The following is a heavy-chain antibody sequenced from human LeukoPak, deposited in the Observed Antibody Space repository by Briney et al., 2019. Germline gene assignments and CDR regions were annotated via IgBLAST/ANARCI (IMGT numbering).Heavy chain of an antibody. Sequence: SETLSLTCTVSGYSISSGYYWGWIRQPPGKGLEWIGSIYHSGSTYYSPSLKSRVTISVDTSKNQFSLKLSSVTAADTAVYYCARGRYTGDYWGQGTLVTVSS. J-gene: IGHJ4*02. V-gene: IGHV4-38-2*02. CDR1: GYSISSGYY. CDR2: IYHSGST. CDR3: ARGRYTGDY. D-gene: IGHD5-24*01.